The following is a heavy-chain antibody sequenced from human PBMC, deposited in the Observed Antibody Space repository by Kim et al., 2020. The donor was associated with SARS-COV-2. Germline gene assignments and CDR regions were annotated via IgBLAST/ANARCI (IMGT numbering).Heavy chain of an antibody. CDR3: ARDRRYSSGWLHYYYYGMDV. V-gene: IGHV1-46*01. Sequence: ASVKVSCKASGYTFTSYYMHWVRQAPGQGLEWMGIINPSGGSTSYAQKFQGRVTMTRDTSTSTVYMELSSLRSEDTAVYYCARDRRYSSGWLHYYYYGMDVWGQGTTVTVSS. CDR1: GYTFTSYY. J-gene: IGHJ6*02. CDR2: INPSGGST. D-gene: IGHD6-19*01.